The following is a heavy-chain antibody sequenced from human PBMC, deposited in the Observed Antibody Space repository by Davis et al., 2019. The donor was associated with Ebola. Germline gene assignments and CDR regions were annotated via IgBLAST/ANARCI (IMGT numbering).Heavy chain of an antibody. J-gene: IGHJ5*02. D-gene: IGHD6-13*01. CDR3: VKDVAAGKGAGWFDP. CDR1: GFSVSDKY. V-gene: IGHV3-9*01. Sequence: SLKISCASSGFSVSDKYMSWVRQAPGKGLEWVSGISWNSGTVNYADSVKGRFTISRDNAKNSLYLQMNSLTAEDTALYYCVKDVAAGKGAGWFDPWGQGTLVTVSS. CDR2: ISWNSGTV.